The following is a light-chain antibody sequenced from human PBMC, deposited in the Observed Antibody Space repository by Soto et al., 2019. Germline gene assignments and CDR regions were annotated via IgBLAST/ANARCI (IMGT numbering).Light chain of an antibody. J-gene: IGKJ5*01. Sequence: EIVLTQSPGTLSLSPGERATLSCRASQSVSSYLAWYQQKPGQAPRLLIYGASNRATGIPRRFSGSGSGTDFTLTISSLEPEDFAVYYCQQRSNWPPFTFGQGTRLEIK. CDR3: QQRSNWPPFT. V-gene: IGKV3-11*01. CDR2: GAS. CDR1: QSVSSY.